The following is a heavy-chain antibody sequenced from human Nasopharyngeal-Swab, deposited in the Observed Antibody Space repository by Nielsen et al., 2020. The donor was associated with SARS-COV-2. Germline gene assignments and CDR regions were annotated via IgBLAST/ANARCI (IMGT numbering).Heavy chain of an antibody. V-gene: IGHV1-69*13. D-gene: IGHD1-1*01. CDR2: IIPIFGTA. CDR1: GGTFSSYA. J-gene: IGHJ5*02. CDR3: ARIAVHHNWFDP. Sequence: SVKVSCKAPGGTFSSYAISWVRQAPGQGFEWMGGIIPIFGTANYAQKFQGRVTITADESTSTAYMELSSLRSEDTAVYYCARIAVHHNWFDPWGQGTLVTVSS.